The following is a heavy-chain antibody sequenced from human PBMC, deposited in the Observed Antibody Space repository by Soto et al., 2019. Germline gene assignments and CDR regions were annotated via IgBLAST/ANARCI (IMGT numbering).Heavy chain of an antibody. J-gene: IGHJ5*02. V-gene: IGHV4-59*01. CDR2: IYYSGST. D-gene: IGHD5-18*01. CDR3: ARGPEKGYSYGYAYWFDP. CDR1: GGSISSYY. Sequence: SETLSLTCTVSGGSISSYYWSWIRQPPGKGLEWIGYIYYSGSTNYNPSLKSRVTISVDTSNNQFSLKLSSVTAADTAVYYCARGPEKGYSYGYAYWFDPWGQGTLVTVSS.